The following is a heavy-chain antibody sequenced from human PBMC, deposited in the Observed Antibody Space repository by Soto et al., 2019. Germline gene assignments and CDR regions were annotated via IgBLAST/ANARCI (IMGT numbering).Heavy chain of an antibody. CDR3: ARASYYYDSSGYYGRPWFDP. V-gene: IGHV1-3*01. D-gene: IGHD3-22*01. J-gene: IGHJ5*02. CDR2: VNAGNGNT. CDR1: GYTFTSYA. Sequence: GASVKVSCKASGYTFTSYAMHWVREAPGQRLEWMGWVNAGNGNTKYSQKFQGRVTITRDTSASTAYMELSSLRSEDTAVYYCARASYYYDSSGYYGRPWFDPWGQGTLVTSPQ.